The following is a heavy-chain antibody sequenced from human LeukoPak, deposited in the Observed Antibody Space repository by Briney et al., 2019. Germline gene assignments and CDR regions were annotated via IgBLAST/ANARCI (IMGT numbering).Heavy chain of an antibody. V-gene: IGHV4-38-2*02. CDR2: IYHSGST. Sequence: SETLSLTCTVSGYSISSGYYWGWIRQPPGKGLEWIGSIYHSGSTYYNPSLKSRVTISVDTSKNQFSLKLSSVTAADTAVYYCARASSSGDSVFGLFDYWGQGTLVTVSS. D-gene: IGHD4-17*01. J-gene: IGHJ4*02. CDR3: ARASSSGDSVFGLFDY. CDR1: GYSISSGYY.